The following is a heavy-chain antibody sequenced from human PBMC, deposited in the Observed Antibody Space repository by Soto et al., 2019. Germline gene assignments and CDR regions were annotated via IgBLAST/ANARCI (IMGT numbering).Heavy chain of an antibody. J-gene: IGHJ4*02. Sequence: EVQLLESGGGLVQPGGSLRLSCAVSGFTFSTYAMSWVRQAPGKGLEWVSSISVDGAGTYYTDSVKGRFTISRDNSKNTLYLQMDSLRAEDTAVYYCARGAMIKTIDCWGQGTLVTVSS. V-gene: IGHV3-23*01. CDR2: ISVDGAGT. D-gene: IGHD3-22*01. CDR3: ARGAMIKTIDC. CDR1: GFTFSTYA.